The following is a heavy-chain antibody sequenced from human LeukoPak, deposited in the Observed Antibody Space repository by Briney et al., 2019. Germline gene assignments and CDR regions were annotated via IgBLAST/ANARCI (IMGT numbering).Heavy chain of an antibody. Sequence: GGSLRLSCAASGFTFSSYDMSWVRQAPAKGLEWVSSIRDSGSGAYYADSVKGRFTVSRDNSKNMVYLQMNSLRAEDTAVYYCAEDHGFYRSGWNPLFDYWGQGTLVTVSS. CDR2: IRDSGSGA. V-gene: IGHV3-23*01. D-gene: IGHD6-19*01. CDR3: AEDHGFYRSGWNPLFDY. J-gene: IGHJ4*02. CDR1: GFTFSSYD.